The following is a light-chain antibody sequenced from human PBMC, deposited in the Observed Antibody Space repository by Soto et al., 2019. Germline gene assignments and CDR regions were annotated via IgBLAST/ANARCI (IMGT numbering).Light chain of an antibody. J-gene: IGLJ3*02. V-gene: IGLV2-23*02. CDR3: CSYAGDWV. CDR1: SSDVGSYNL. CDR2: EVS. Sequence: QSVLTQPASVSGSPGQSITISCTGTSSDVGSYNLVSWYQQHPGKAPKLMIYEVSKWPSGVSNRFSGSKSGNTASLTISGLQAEDEADYYCCSYAGDWVFGGGTKLTVL.